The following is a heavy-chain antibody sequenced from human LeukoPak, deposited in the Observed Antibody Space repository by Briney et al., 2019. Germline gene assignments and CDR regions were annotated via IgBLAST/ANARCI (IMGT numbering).Heavy chain of an antibody. CDR2: IKEDGSRQ. V-gene: IGHV3-7*01. D-gene: IGHD5-24*01. CDR3: ARDGGGYDS. Sequence: GGSLRLSCAASGFTFSTYWMSWVRQTPGKGLEWVANIKEDGSRQYYVDSVKGRFTISRDNAKNSLYLQMNSLRVEDTDVYYCARDGGGYDSWGQGTLVTVSS. CDR1: GFTFSTYW. J-gene: IGHJ5*01.